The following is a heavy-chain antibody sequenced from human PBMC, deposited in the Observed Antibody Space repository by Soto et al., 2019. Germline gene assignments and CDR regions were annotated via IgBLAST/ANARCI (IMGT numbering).Heavy chain of an antibody. CDR1: GFIFSDYY. CDR3: ARDPGGGGLTLEY. J-gene: IGHJ4*02. CDR2: ISNSGRIT. V-gene: IGHV3-11*01. Sequence: DLEESGGGLVKPGGSLRLSCTASGFIFSDYYMSWIRQAPGKGLEWVSDISNSGRITHHADSVEGRFTISRDNAKDSLSLQMSSLRPEDSAIYSCARDPGGGGLTLEYWGQGTLVTVSS. D-gene: IGHD3-16*01.